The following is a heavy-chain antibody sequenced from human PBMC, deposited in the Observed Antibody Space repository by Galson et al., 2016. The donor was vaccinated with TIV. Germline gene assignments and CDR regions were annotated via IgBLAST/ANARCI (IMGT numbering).Heavy chain of an antibody. V-gene: IGHV3-7*01. CDR2: IKQDGGEK. J-gene: IGHJ4*02. CDR3: ARYLRSSNFDY. Sequence: SLRLSCAASGFSFSNDWMSWVRQAPGKGLEWVANIKQDGGEKYYVDSVKGRFTISRDNAKNSLYLQMNSLRAEDTAVYYRARYLRSSNFDYWGQGTLVTVSS. CDR1: GFSFSNDW.